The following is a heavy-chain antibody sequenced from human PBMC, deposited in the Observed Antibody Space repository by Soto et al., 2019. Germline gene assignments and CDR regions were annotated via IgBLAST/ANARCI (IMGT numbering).Heavy chain of an antibody. CDR2: IFWDDDK. CDR3: AHSRNDYYGSGNIRYDFDY. J-gene: IGHJ4*02. CDR1: GFALTTSGVG. Sequence: QITLKESGPTLVKPTQTLTLTCTFSGFALTTSGVGVGWIRQPPVKALEWLALIFWDDDKRSRPALKSRLTITKDTYNIQVVLTMTNIDPADTATYYCAHSRNDYYGSGNIRYDFDYWGQGTLVTVSS. V-gene: IGHV2-5*02. D-gene: IGHD3-10*01.